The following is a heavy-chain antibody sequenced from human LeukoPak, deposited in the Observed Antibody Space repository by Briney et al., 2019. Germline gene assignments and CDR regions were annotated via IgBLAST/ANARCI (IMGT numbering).Heavy chain of an antibody. CDR2: ISSSSSNI. J-gene: IGHJ4*02. V-gene: IGHV3-21*01. Sequence: PGGSLRLSCAASGFAFSSYSMNWVRQAPGKGLEWVSSISSSSSNIYYADSVKGRFTISRDNAKNSLYLQMNSLRVEDTAVYYCARCTTGRTFGSLREIKRSREIDYWGQGTLVTVSS. CDR1: GFAFSSYS. CDR3: ARCTTGRTFGSLREIKRSREIDY. D-gene: IGHD1-1*01.